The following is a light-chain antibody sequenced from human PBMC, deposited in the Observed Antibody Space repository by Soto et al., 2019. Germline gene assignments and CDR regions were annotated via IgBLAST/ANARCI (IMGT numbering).Light chain of an antibody. Sequence: QSALTQPPSASGSPGQSVTISCTGTSSDVGGYNYVSWYQQHPGKAPKLMIYEVSKRPSGVPDRFSGSKSGNTASLTVSGLQAEDGGDYYCTSYAGSNIFVVFGGGTKLTVL. CDR2: EVS. CDR3: TSYAGSNIFVV. J-gene: IGLJ2*01. CDR1: SSDVGGYNY. V-gene: IGLV2-8*01.